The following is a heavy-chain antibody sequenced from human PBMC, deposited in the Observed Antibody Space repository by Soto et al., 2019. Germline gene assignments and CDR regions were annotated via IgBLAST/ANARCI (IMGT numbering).Heavy chain of an antibody. V-gene: IGHV1-69*12. CDR2: IIPIFGTA. D-gene: IGHD2-15*01. CDR3: ARAVDCSGGSCYVYYYYYGMDV. CDR1: GGTFSSYA. Sequence: QVQLVQSGAEVKKPGSSVKVSRKASGGTFSSYAISWVRQAPGQGLEWMGGIIPIFGTANYAQKFQGRVTITADESTSTAYMELSSLRSEDTAVYYCARAVDCSGGSCYVYYYYYGMDVWGQGTTVTVSS. J-gene: IGHJ6*02.